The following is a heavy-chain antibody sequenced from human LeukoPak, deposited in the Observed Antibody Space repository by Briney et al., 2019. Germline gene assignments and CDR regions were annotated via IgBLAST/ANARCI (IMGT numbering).Heavy chain of an antibody. CDR2: IRYDGSNK. J-gene: IGHJ6*03. D-gene: IGHD4/OR15-4a*01. V-gene: IGHV3-30*02. Sequence: GGSLRLSCAASGFTFRAYAMSWVRQAPGKGLEWVAFIRYDGSNKYYADSVKGRFTISRDNSKNTLYLQMNSLRAEDTAVYYCAKGAVLYYYYMDVWGKGTTVTVSS. CDR1: GFTFRAYA. CDR3: AKGAVLYYYYMDV.